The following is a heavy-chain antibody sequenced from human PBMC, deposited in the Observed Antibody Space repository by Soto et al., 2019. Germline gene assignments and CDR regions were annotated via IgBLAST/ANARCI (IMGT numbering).Heavy chain of an antibody. CDR2: IKQGGDEK. D-gene: IGHD2-15*01. J-gene: IGHJ3*01. Sequence: VQLVESGGGLVQPGVSLRLSCGASGFTFSSYWMSWVRQAPGKGLEWVANIKQGGDEKYYVDSVKGRFTISRDNAKNSLDLQMNSLRAEDTAVYYCARVYCSDASCYSPDEAFDFWGQGTMVSVSS. CDR3: ARVYCSDASCYSPDEAFDF. CDR1: GFTFSSYW. V-gene: IGHV3-7*01.